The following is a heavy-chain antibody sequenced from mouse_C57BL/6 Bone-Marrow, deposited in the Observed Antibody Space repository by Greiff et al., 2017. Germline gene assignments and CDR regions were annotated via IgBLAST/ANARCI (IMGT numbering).Heavy chain of an antibody. V-gene: IGHV1-59*01. CDR2: IDPSDSYT. CDR1: GYTFTSYW. CDR3: SRSPFYNYSSSYFDD. Sequence: QVQLQQPGAELVRPGTSVKLSCKASGYTFTSYWMHWVKQRPGQGLEWIGVIDPSDSYTNYNQKFKGKATLTVDTSSSTAYMLLSSLTSEDSAVYYCSRSPFYNYSSSYFDDWGQGTTLTVAT. J-gene: IGHJ2*01. D-gene: IGHD1-1*01.